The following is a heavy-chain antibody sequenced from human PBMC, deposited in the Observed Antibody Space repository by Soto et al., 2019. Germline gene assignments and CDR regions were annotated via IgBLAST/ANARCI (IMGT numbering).Heavy chain of an antibody. V-gene: IGHV1-46*01. CDR1: GYTFTSYY. Sequence: RASVKVSCKASGYTFTSYYMHWVRQAPGQGLEWMGIINPSGGSTSYAQKFQGRVTMTRDTSTSTVYMELSSLRSEDTAVYYCARVGFRIAAAGTRGNWFDHWGQGTLVTVSS. J-gene: IGHJ5*02. CDR2: INPSGGST. CDR3: ARVGFRIAAAGTRGNWFDH. D-gene: IGHD6-13*01.